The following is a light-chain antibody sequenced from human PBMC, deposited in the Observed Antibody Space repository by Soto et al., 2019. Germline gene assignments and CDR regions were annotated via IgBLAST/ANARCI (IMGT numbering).Light chain of an antibody. CDR3: CSYAGFYTTYV. J-gene: IGLJ1*01. Sequence: QSSLTQPRSVSGSPGQSVTISCSGTSSDVGGYNYVTWYQQHPDKAPKLMIYDVSKRPSGVPDRFAGSKSGNTASLTISGLQAEDEADYYCCSYAGFYTTYVFGTGTKLTVL. CDR1: SSDVGGYNY. V-gene: IGLV2-11*01. CDR2: DVS.